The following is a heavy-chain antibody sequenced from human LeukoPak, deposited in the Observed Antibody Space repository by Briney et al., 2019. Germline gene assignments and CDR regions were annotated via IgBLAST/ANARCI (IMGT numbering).Heavy chain of an antibody. D-gene: IGHD2-2*01. Sequence: TSETLSLTCTVSGGSISSYYWSWIRQPPGKGLEWIGYIYHSGSTYYNPSLKSRVTILVDRSKNQFSLKLSSVTAADTAVYYCARYCSSTSCYNWFDPWGQGTLVTVSS. J-gene: IGHJ5*02. V-gene: IGHV4-59*12. CDR1: GGSISSYY. CDR3: ARYCSSTSCYNWFDP. CDR2: IYHSGST.